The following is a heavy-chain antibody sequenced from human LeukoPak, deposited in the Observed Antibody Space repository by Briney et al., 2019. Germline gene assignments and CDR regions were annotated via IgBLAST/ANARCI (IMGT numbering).Heavy chain of an antibody. CDR2: IKQDGSEK. J-gene: IGHJ4*02. V-gene: IGHV3-7*01. CDR3: ARDIGIAVAGTGFDY. Sequence: GRSLRLSCAASGFTFSSYWMSWVRQAPGKGLEWVANIKQDGSEKYYVDSVKGRFTISRDNAKNSLYLQMNSLRAENTAVYYCARDIGIAVAGTGFDYWGQGTLVTVSS. CDR1: GFTFSSYW. D-gene: IGHD6-19*01.